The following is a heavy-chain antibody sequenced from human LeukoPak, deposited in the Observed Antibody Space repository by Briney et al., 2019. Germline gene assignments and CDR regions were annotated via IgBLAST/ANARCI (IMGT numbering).Heavy chain of an antibody. J-gene: IGHJ4*02. CDR2: IYYSGST. Sequence: SETLSLTCTVSGGSVSSGSYYWSWIRQPPGKGLEWIGYIYYSGSTNYNPSLKSRVTISVDTSKNQFSLKLSSVTAADTAVYYCARGGQTEMATTFFDYWGQGTLVTVSS. CDR3: ARGGQTEMATTFFDY. D-gene: IGHD5-24*01. CDR1: GGSVSSGSYY. V-gene: IGHV4-61*01.